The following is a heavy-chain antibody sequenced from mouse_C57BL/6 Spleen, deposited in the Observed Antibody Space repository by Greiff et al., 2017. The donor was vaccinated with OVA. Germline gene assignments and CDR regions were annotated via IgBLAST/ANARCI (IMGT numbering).Heavy chain of an antibody. Sequence: VQLQQPGAELVRPGSSVKLSCKASGYTFTSYWMHWVKQRPIQGLEWIGNIDPSDSETHYNQKFKDKATLTVDKSSSTAYMQLSSLTSEDSAVDYCARRIYYGSGSDVWGTGTTVTVSS. J-gene: IGHJ1*03. CDR3: ARRIYYGSGSDV. CDR1: GYTFTSYW. V-gene: IGHV1-52*01. D-gene: IGHD1-1*01. CDR2: IDPSDSET.